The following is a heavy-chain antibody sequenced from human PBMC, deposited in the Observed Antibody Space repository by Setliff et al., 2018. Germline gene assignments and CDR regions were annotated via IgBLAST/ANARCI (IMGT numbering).Heavy chain of an antibody. J-gene: IGHJ6*03. CDR3: ARLALTGYDSSGYYYALDYYYYMDV. V-gene: IGHV3-21*01. CDR2: ISSSSSYI. CDR1: GFTFSSYS. Sequence: GGSLRLSCAASGFTFSSYSMNWVRQAPGKGLEWVSSISSSSSYISYADSVKGRFTISRDNAKNSLYLQMNSLRAEDTAVYYCARLALTGYDSSGYYYALDYYYYMDVWGKGTTVTVSS. D-gene: IGHD3-22*01.